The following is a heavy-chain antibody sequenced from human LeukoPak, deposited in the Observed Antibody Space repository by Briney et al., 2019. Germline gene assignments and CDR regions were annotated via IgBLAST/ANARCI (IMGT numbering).Heavy chain of an antibody. CDR2: ISSSSSTI. CDR1: GFTFSYYS. CDR3: ARRAPSHDFDD. J-gene: IGHJ4*02. V-gene: IGHV3-48*04. Sequence: GGSLRLSCAASGFTFSYYSMNWVRQAPGKGLEWVSYISSSSSTIYYADSVKGRFTISRDNAKNSLYLQMNSLRVEDTALYYCARRAPSHDFDDWGQGTLVTVSS.